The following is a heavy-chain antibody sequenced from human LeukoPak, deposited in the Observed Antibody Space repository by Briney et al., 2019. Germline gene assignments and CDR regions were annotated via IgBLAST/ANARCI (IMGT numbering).Heavy chain of an antibody. J-gene: IGHJ6*03. D-gene: IGHD2-8*01. CDR1: GYTFTGYY. CDR2: TNPNSGGT. V-gene: IGHV1-2*02. CDR3: ARDRNGVYYYYYMDV. Sequence: ASVKVSCKASGYTFTGYYMHWVRQAPGQGLEWMGWTNPNSGGTNYAQKFQGRVTMTRDTSISTAYMELSRLRSDDTAVYYCARDRNGVYYYYYMDVWGKGTTVTVSS.